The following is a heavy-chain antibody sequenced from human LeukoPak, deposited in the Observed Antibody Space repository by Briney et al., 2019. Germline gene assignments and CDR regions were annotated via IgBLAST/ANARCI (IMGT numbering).Heavy chain of an antibody. Sequence: PGGSLRLSCAASGFTFSSYGMHWVRQAPGKGLEWVAFIRYDGSNKYYADSVKGRFTISRDNSKNTLYLQMNSLRAEDTAVYYCANSPLGLRFLEWFPPIDYWGQGTLVTVSS. CDR1: GFTFSSYG. V-gene: IGHV3-30*02. CDR3: ANSPLGLRFLEWFPPIDY. J-gene: IGHJ4*02. D-gene: IGHD3-3*01. CDR2: IRYDGSNK.